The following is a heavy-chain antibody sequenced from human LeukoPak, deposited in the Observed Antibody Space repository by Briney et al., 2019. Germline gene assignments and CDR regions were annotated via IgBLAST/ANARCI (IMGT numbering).Heavy chain of an antibody. CDR3: ARGASRGSLYWFFDL. J-gene: IGHJ2*01. V-gene: IGHV4-59*01. CDR2: VHYTGTT. Sequence: PSETLSLTCTVSGGSIGKFYWHWIRQPPGKRLEWIGYVHYTGTTNYNPSLQSRVTISVDTSMNRLSLNLRSISAADTAVYFCARGASRGSLYWFFDLWGRGTLLTVSS. CDR1: GGSIGKFY. D-gene: IGHD2-2*01.